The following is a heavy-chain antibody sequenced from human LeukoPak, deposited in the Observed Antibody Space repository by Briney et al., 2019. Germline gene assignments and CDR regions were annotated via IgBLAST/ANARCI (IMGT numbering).Heavy chain of an antibody. CDR2: ISWNSGII. CDR1: GFTFDDYA. CDR3: ARPLPVETPGLQLGSAGYWFDP. D-gene: IGHD5-24*01. J-gene: IGHJ5*02. Sequence: GGSLRLSCAASGFTFDDYAMHWVRQAPGKGLEWVSGISWNSGIIGYADSVKGRFTISRDNSKNTLYLQMNSLRAEDTAMYYCARPLPVETPGLQLGSAGYWFDPWGQGTLVTVSS. V-gene: IGHV3-9*01.